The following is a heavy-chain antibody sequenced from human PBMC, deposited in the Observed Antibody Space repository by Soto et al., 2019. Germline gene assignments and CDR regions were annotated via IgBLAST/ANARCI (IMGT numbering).Heavy chain of an antibody. V-gene: IGHV3-23*01. CDR2: ISGSGGST. D-gene: IGHD3-10*02. CDR1: GFTFSSYA. CDR3: ARAMFGELLYLVPWIDY. J-gene: IGHJ4*02. Sequence: GGSLRLSCAASGFTFSSYAMSWVRQAPGKGLEWVSAISGSGGSTYYADSVKGRFTISRDNSKNTLYLQMNSLRAEDTAVYYCARAMFGELLYLVPWIDYWGQGTLVTVSS.